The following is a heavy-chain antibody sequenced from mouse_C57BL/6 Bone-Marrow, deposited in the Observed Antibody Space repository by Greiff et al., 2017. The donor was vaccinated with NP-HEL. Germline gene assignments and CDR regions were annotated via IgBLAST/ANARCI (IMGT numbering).Heavy chain of an antibody. D-gene: IGHD2-1*01. CDR2: IYPGDGDT. V-gene: IGHV1-80*01. Sequence: QVQLQQSGAELVKPGASVKISCKASGYAFSSYWMNWVKQRPGKGLEWIGQIYPGDGDTNYNGKFKGKATLTADKSSSTAYMQLSSLTSEDSAVYFCARRIYYSLVGYFDYWGQGTTLTVSS. CDR1: GYAFSSYW. J-gene: IGHJ2*01. CDR3: ARRIYYSLVGYFDY.